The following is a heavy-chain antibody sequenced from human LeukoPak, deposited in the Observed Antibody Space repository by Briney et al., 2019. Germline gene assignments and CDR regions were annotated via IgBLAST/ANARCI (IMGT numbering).Heavy chain of an antibody. CDR2: IKQDGSEK. J-gene: IGHJ4*02. D-gene: IGHD2-15*01. CDR1: GFSFSNYW. CDR3: ATMEDGHLFGS. Sequence: GGSLRLSCAASGFSFSNYWMSWVRQAPGKGLEWAAEIKQDGSEKYYVDAVKGRFTISRDNAKSSLFLQMNSLRAEDTAVYYCATMEDGHLFGSWGQGTLVTVSS. V-gene: IGHV3-7*01.